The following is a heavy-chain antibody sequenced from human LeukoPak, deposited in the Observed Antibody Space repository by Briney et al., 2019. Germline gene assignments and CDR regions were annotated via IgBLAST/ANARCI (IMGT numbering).Heavy chain of an antibody. CDR3: TRDGYYDYVWGSYDH. Sequence: GRSLRLSCTASGFTFGDYAMSWVRQAPGKGLEWVGFSRSKAYGGTTEYAASVKGRFTISRDDSKSIGYLQMNSLKTEDTAVYYCTRDGYYDYVWGSYDHWGQGTLVTVSS. V-gene: IGHV3-49*04. D-gene: IGHD3-16*01. CDR2: SRSKAYGGTT. J-gene: IGHJ4*02. CDR1: GFTFGDYA.